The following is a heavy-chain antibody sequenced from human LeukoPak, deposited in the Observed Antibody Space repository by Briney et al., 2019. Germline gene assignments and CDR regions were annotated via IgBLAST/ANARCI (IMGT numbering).Heavy chain of an antibody. D-gene: IGHD6-13*01. Sequence: GGSLRLSCVASGFIFSTYGMSWVRRAPGKGLEWVSTITAGGGSTYYADSVKGRFTISRDNSKNTLYLQMNSLRAEDTAVYYCAKGPGSSSWYYYFDYWGQGILVTVSS. CDR3: AKGPGSSSWYYYFDY. V-gene: IGHV3-23*01. J-gene: IGHJ4*02. CDR1: GFIFSTYG. CDR2: ITAGGGST.